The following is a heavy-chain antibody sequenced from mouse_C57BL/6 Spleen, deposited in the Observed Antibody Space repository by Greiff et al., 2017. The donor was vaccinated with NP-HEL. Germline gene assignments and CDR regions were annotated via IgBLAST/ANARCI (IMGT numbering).Heavy chain of an antibody. V-gene: IGHV5-4*01. CDR1: GFTFSSYA. CDR3: ARDLTTVVPYYFDY. D-gene: IGHD1-1*01. J-gene: IGHJ2*01. CDR2: ISDGGSYT. Sequence: DVMLVESGGGLVKPGGSLKLSCAASGFTFSSYAMSWVRQTPEKRLEWVATISDGGSYTYYPANVKGRFTISRDNAKNNLYLQMSHLKSEDTAMYYCARDLTTVVPYYFDYWGQGTTLTVSS.